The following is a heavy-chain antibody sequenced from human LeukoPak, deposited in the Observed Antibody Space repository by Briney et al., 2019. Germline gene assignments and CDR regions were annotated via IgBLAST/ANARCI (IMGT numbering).Heavy chain of an antibody. CDR3: ASSQTWSGYYTT. CDR1: GYSFTSYW. V-gene: IGHV5-51*01. CDR2: IYPGDSDT. D-gene: IGHD3-3*01. J-gene: IGHJ5*02. Sequence: GESLKISCKGSGYSFTSYWIGWVRQMPRKGLEWMGIIYPGDSDTRYSPSFQGQVTILVDKSISTAYLQWSSLKASDTAMYYCASSQTWSGYYTTWGQGTLVTVSS.